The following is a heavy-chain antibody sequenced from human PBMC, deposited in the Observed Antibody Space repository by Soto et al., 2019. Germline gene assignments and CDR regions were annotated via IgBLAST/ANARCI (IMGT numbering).Heavy chain of an antibody. CDR3: ARGGPPRYYYDSSGYWDLDAFDI. V-gene: IGHV1-2*02. CDR1: GYTFTGYY. J-gene: IGHJ3*02. Sequence: ASVKVSCKASGYTFTGYYMHWVRQAPGQGLEWMGWINPNSGGTNYAQKFQGRVTMTRDTSLSTAYMELSRLRSDDTAVYYCARGGPPRYYYDSSGYWDLDAFDIWGQGTMVTVSS. CDR2: INPNSGGT. D-gene: IGHD3-22*01.